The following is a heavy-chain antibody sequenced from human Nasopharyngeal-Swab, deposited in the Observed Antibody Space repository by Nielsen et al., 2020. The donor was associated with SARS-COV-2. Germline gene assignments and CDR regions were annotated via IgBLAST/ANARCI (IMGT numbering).Heavy chain of an antibody. Sequence: ASVKVSCKASGYSFTNYGVNWVRQAPGQGLDCMGCINTMTGNPTYAQGFTGRFVFSLDTSVTTAYLQISSLEAEDTAVYYCARDGTHCSGGTCFDNWGQGTLVTVSS. CDR1: GYSFTNYG. D-gene: IGHD2-15*01. CDR2: INTMTGNP. V-gene: IGHV7-4-1*02. CDR3: ARDGTHCSGGTCFDN. J-gene: IGHJ5*02.